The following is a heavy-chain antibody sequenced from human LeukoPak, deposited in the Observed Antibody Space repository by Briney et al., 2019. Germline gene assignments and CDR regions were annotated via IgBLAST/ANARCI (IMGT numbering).Heavy chain of an antibody. J-gene: IGHJ4*02. D-gene: IGHD3-22*01. CDR1: GFTFSSYS. CDR3: ATQGFYDSSGYYYLQY. Sequence: PGGSLRLSCAASGFTFSSYSMNWVRQAPGKGLEWVANIKQDGSDKYYVDSVRGRFTISRDNAKNSLSLQMNSLRAEDTAVYYCATQGFYDSSGYYYLQYWGQGTLVTVSS. CDR2: IKQDGSDK. V-gene: IGHV3-7*01.